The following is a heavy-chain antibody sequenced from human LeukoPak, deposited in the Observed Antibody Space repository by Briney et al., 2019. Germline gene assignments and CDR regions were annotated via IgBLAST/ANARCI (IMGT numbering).Heavy chain of an antibody. D-gene: IGHD1-26*01. CDR3: AGDLAGENHY. CDR2: IYYSGST. CDR1: GGSISSGGYY. Sequence: SETLSLTCTVSGGSISSGGYYWSWIRQHPGKGLEWIGYIYYSGSTYYNPSLKSRVTISVDTSKNQFSLKLSSVTAADTAVYYLAGDLAGENHYWGQGTPGTGSS. V-gene: IGHV4-31*03. J-gene: IGHJ4*02.